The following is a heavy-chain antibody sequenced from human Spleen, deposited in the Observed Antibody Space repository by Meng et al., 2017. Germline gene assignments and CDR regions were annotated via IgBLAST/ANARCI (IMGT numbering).Heavy chain of an antibody. CDR1: GDSVSSNSAA. Sequence: SETLSLTCAISGDSVSSNSAAWNWIRQSPSRGPEWLGRTYYRSKWYSDYAVSVKGRMTINPDTSKNQISLQLNSLTPEDTAVYYCARDSRAVAGGFDFWGHGNQVNGAS. J-gene: IGHJ4*01. CDR3: ARDSRAVAGGFDF. V-gene: IGHV6-1*01. CDR2: TYYRSKWYS. D-gene: IGHD6-19*01.